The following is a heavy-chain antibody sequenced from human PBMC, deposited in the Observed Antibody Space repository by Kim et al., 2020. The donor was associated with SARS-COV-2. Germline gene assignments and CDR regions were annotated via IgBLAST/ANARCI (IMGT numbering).Heavy chain of an antibody. J-gene: IGHJ3*02. CDR2: ISSSSSYI. CDR1: GFTFSSYS. V-gene: IGHV3-21*01. CDR3: ASSEFRGYCSSTSCYGDAFDI. D-gene: IGHD2-2*01. Sequence: GGSLRLSCAASGFTFSSYSMNWVRQAPGKGLEWVSSISSSSSYIYYADSVKGRFTISRDNAKNSLYLQMNSLRAEDTAVYYCASSEFRGYCSSTSCYGDAFDIWGQGTMVTVSS.